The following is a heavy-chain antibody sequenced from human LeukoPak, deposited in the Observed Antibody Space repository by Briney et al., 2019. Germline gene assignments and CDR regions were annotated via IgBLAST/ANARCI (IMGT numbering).Heavy chain of an antibody. J-gene: IGHJ4*02. CDR3: ARTLAYTSSSPKIDY. CDR2: LSYDGNNK. Sequence: GGSLRLSCAASGFTFSSYSMNWVRQAPGKGLEWVAVLSYDGNNKYYADSVKGRFTISRDNSQNTLYLQMNSLRAEDTAVYYCARTLAYTSSSPKIDYWGQGTLVTVSS. V-gene: IGHV3-30*03. CDR1: GFTFSSYS. D-gene: IGHD6-6*01.